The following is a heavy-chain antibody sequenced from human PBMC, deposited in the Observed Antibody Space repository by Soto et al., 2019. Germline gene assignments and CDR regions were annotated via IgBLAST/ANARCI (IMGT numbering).Heavy chain of an antibody. V-gene: IGHV1-8*02. J-gene: IGHJ4*02. CDR2: MSPHSGNT. Sequence: GASVKVSCKASGYTLTTYDINWVRQAPGQGLEWMGWMSPHSGNTGYAQKFQGRVTMTRDTSISTAYMELSSLRSEDTAVYYCARSPPEHYFDYWGQGTLVTVSS. CDR3: ARSPPEHYFDY. CDR1: GYTLTTYD.